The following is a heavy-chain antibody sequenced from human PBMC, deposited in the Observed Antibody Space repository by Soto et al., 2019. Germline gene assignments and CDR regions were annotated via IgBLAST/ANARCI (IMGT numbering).Heavy chain of an antibody. V-gene: IGHV4-31*03. J-gene: IGHJ3*02. CDR2: IYYSGTT. CDR3: ARVSTYCSGGSCYFDAFDI. CDR1: GGSISSGGYY. Sequence: SETLSLTCTVSGGSISSGGYYWSWIRQHPGKGLEWIGYIYYSGTTYHKPSLKSRVNISIDTSKNQFSLKLSSVTAADTAVYYCARVSTYCSGGSCYFDAFDIWGQGTMVTVSS. D-gene: IGHD2-15*01.